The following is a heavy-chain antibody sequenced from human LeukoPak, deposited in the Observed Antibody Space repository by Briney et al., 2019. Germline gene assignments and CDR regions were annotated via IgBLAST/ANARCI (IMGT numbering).Heavy chain of an antibody. J-gene: IGHJ5*02. D-gene: IGHD2-2*02. V-gene: IGHV1-18*01. CDR3: ARDRLYCSSTSCYTSNTENWFDP. CDR2: ISAYNGNT. CDR1: GYTFTSYG. Sequence: GASVKVSCKASGYTFTSYGISWVRQAPGQGLEWMGWISAYNGNTNYAQKLQGRVTMTTDTSTSTAYMELSSLRSEDTAVYYCARDRLYCSSTSCYTSNTENWFDPWGQGTLVTVSS.